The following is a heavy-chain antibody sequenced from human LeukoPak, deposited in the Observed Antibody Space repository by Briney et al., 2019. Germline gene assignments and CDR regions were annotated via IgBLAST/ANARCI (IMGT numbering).Heavy chain of an antibody. D-gene: IGHD3-10*01. CDR1: GYTFTGYY. Sequence: VASVKVSCKASGYTFTGYYMHWVRQAPGQGLEWMGIINPSGGSTSYAQKFQGRVTMTRNTSISTAYMELSSLRSEDTAVYYCARSKVRTRNYYYYMDVWGKGTTVTISS. V-gene: IGHV1-46*01. CDR3: ARSKVRTRNYYYYMDV. J-gene: IGHJ6*03. CDR2: INPSGGST.